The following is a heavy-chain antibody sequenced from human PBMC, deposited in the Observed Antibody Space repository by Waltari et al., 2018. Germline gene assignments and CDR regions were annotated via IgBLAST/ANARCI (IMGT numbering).Heavy chain of an antibody. J-gene: IGHJ6*03. Sequence: EVQVLESGGGLVRPGGSLRLSCAASGFTFSTYAMNWVRQAPGKGLEWVSIIYRGGNAYYSDSVKGRFTISRDDSKNTLYLQMNSLRAEDTAVYYCAKTSGGDYYYYYYMDVWGKGTTVTVSS. CDR1: GFTFSTYA. D-gene: IGHD3-10*01. CDR2: IIYRGGNA. CDR3: AKTSGGDYYYYYYMDV. V-gene: IGHV3-23*03.